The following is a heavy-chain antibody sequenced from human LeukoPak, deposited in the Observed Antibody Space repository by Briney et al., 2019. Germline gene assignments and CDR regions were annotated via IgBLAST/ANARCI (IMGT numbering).Heavy chain of an antibody. CDR2: IYYSGST. CDR1: GGSISSYY. J-gene: IGHJ5*02. CDR3: ARLDIGDSGNPNWFDP. D-gene: IGHD5-12*01. Sequence: SETLSLTCTASGGSISSYYWSWIRQPPGKGLEWIGDIYYSGSTNYNPSLKSRVTISVDTSKNQFSLKLTSVTAADTAVFYCARLDIGDSGNPNWFDPWGQGTLVTVSS. V-gene: IGHV4-59*12.